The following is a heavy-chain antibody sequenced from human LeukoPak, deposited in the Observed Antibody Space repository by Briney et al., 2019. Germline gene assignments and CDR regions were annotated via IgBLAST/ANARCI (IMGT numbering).Heavy chain of an antibody. D-gene: IGHD1/OR15-1a*01. CDR1: GGSISGHF. J-gene: IGHJ6*03. CDR2: LYIGRET. Sequence: PSETLSLTCTVSGGSISGHFWTWIRQPSGKGLEWIGRLYIGRETDYNPSLKSRVTISVDTSKNQFSLKLSSVTAADTAVYYCASSRGTNYYYYYYYMDVWGKGTAVTVSS. CDR3: ASSRGTNYYYYYYYMDV. V-gene: IGHV4-4*07.